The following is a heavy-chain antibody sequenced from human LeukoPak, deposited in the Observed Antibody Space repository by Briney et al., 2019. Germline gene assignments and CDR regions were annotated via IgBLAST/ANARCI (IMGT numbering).Heavy chain of an antibody. J-gene: IGHJ4*02. CDR1: GYTFTDYY. V-gene: IGHV1-2*02. CDR2: INPNSGGT. D-gene: IGHD6-19*01. CDR3: ARAGQWLLWHFDY. Sequence: GASVKVSCKASGYTFTDYYMHWVRQAPGQGLEWMGWINPNSGGTNYAQNYQGRVTMTRDTSISTAYTELSRLRSDDTAVYYCARAGQWLLWHFDYWGQGTLVTVSS.